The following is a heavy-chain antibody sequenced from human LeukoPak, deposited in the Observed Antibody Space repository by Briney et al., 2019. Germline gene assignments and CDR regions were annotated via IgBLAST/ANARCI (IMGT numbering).Heavy chain of an antibody. CDR2: INPSGGST. Sequence: ASVKVSCKASGYTFTSYYMHWVRQAPGQGLEWMGIINPSGGSTSYAQKFQGRVTMTRDTSTSTVYMELSSLRSEDTAVYYCARRGQSIVGATRSGFLDYWGQGTLVTASS. J-gene: IGHJ4*02. D-gene: IGHD1-26*01. CDR1: GYTFTSYY. V-gene: IGHV1-46*01. CDR3: ARRGQSIVGATRSGFLDY.